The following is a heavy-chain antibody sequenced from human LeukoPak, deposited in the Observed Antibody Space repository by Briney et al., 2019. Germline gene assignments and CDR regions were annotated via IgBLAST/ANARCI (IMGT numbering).Heavy chain of an antibody. CDR2: TYYRAKWYN. CDR3: ARSPRGYSYGYPSGFDY. Sequence: SQTLSLTCAISGDSVSSNSAAWNWIRQSPSRGLEWLGRTYYRAKWYNDYAVSVKSRITINPDTSKNQFSLQLNSVTPEDTAVYYCARSPRGYSYGYPSGFDYWGQGTLVTVSS. V-gene: IGHV6-1*01. J-gene: IGHJ4*02. D-gene: IGHD5-18*01. CDR1: GDSVSSNSAA.